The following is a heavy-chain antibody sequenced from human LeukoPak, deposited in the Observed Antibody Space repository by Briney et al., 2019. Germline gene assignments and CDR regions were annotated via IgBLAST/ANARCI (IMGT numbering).Heavy chain of an antibody. CDR1: GGSFSGYY. CDR3: ARVGGGSSGYYFPLDY. D-gene: IGHD3-22*01. Sequence: TSETLSLTCAVYGGSFSGYYWSWIRQPPGKGLEWIGEINHSGSTNYNPSLKSRVTISVDTSKNQFSLKLSSVTAADTAVYYCARVGGGSSGYYFPLDYWGQGTLVTVSS. V-gene: IGHV4-34*01. CDR2: INHSGST. J-gene: IGHJ4*02.